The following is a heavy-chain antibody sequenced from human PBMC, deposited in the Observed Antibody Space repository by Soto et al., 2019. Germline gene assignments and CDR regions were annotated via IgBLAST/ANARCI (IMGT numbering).Heavy chain of an antibody. V-gene: IGHV3-30*18. D-gene: IGHD3-22*01. J-gene: IGHJ3*02. CDR3: AKDRVVTMIVGNAFDI. Sequence: QVQLVESGGGVVQPGRSLRLSCAASGFTFSSYGMHWVRQAPGKGLEWVAVISYDGSNKYYADSVKGRFTISRDNSKNXLYLQMNSLRAEDTAVYYCAKDRVVTMIVGNAFDIWGQGTMVTVSS. CDR2: ISYDGSNK. CDR1: GFTFSSYG.